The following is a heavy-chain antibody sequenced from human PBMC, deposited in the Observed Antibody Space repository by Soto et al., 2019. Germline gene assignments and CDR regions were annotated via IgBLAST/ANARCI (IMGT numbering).Heavy chain of an antibody. D-gene: IGHD1-26*01. J-gene: IGHJ6*02. CDR1: GYTFTGYY. CDR2: IHLNSGGT. V-gene: IGHV1-2*02. Sequence: ASVKVSCKASGYTFTGYYVHWVRQAPGHGLEWLGWIHLNSGGTNYAQSFQGRVTMTRDMSVSTVYMELRSLTSDDTAVYYCARGHGAIRGALDVWGQGATVTVSS. CDR3: ARGHGAIRGALDV.